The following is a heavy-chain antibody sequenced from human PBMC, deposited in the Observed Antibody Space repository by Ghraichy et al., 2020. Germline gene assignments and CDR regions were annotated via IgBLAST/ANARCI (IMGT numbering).Heavy chain of an antibody. CDR2: IKEDGSEK. Sequence: GGSLRLSCAASGFTFSRYWMSWVRQAPGKGLEWVANIKEDGSEKYYVDSVKGRFTISRDNAKNSLYLQMNSLRDEDTAVYYCARDYLPPEEWELLLDYWGQGTLVTVSS. V-gene: IGHV3-7*01. D-gene: IGHD1-26*01. CDR1: GFTFSRYW. J-gene: IGHJ4*02. CDR3: ARDYLPPEEWELLLDY.